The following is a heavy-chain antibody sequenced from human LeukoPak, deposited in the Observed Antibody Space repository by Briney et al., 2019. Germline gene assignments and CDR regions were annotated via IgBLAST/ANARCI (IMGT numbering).Heavy chain of an antibody. D-gene: IGHD6-19*01. CDR3: ATDRESSGWYSYFDY. J-gene: IGHJ4*02. CDR2: FDPEDGET. CDR1: GYTLTELS. V-gene: IGHV1-24*01. Sequence: ASVKVSCKVSGYTLTELSMHWVRQAPGKGLEWMGGFDPEDGETIYAQKFQGRVTMTEDTSTDTAYMELSSLRSEDTAVYYCATDRESSGWYSYFDYWGQGTLVTVSS.